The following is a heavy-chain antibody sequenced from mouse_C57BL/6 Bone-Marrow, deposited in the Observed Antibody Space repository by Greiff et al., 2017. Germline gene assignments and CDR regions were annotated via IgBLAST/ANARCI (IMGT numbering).Heavy chain of an antibody. D-gene: IGHD1-1*01. CDR2: ISYDGSN. V-gene: IGHV3-6*01. J-gene: IGHJ3*01. CDR1: GYSITSGYY. CDR3: AREGTTVVDFAY. Sequence: EVKLQESGPGLVKPSQSLSLTCSVTGYSITSGYYWNWIRQFPGNKLEWMGYISYDGSNNYNPSLKNRISITRDTSKNQFFLKLNSVTTEDTATYYCAREGTTVVDFAYWGQGTLVTVSA.